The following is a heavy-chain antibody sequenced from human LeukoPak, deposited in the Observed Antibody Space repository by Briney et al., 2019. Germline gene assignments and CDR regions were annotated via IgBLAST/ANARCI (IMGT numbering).Heavy chain of an antibody. D-gene: IGHD1-26*01. Sequence: ASVKVSCKASGGTFCSYAISWVRQAPGQGLEWMGGIIPIFGTANYAQKFQGRVTITTDESTSTAYMELSSLRSEDTAVYYCARSRYSGSYIGNFDYWGQGTLVTVSS. V-gene: IGHV1-69*05. CDR1: GGTFCSYA. CDR2: IIPIFGTA. CDR3: ARSRYSGSYIGNFDY. J-gene: IGHJ4*02.